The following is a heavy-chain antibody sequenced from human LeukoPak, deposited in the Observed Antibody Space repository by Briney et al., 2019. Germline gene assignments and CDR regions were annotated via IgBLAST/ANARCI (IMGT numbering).Heavy chain of an antibody. Sequence: GGSLRLSCAASGFTFSSYAMSWVRQAPGKGLEWASAISGSGGSTYYADSVKGRFTISRDNSKNTLYLQMNSLRAEDTAVYYCAKPGGTMTTIPSSEGVFDYWGQGTLVTVSS. CDR1: GFTFSSYA. CDR2: ISGSGGST. D-gene: IGHD2-21*02. V-gene: IGHV3-23*01. J-gene: IGHJ4*02. CDR3: AKPGGTMTTIPSSEGVFDY.